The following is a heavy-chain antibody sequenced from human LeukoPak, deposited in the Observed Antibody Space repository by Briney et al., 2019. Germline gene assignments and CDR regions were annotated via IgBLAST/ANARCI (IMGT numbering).Heavy chain of an antibody. Sequence: ASVKVSCKASGYTFTSYGISWVRQAPGQGLEWMGWISAYNGNTNYAQKLQGRVTMTTDTSTSKASMELRGLRSEDTAVYYCARERGGEGDYWGQGTLVTVSS. CDR1: GYTFTSYG. J-gene: IGHJ4*02. D-gene: IGHD3-16*01. V-gene: IGHV1-18*04. CDR3: ARERGGEGDY. CDR2: ISAYNGNT.